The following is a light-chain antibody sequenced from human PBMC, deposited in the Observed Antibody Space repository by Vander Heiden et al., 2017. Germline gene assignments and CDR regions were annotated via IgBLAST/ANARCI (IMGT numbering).Light chain of an antibody. J-gene: IGLJ1*01. CDR1: SSNLGSNT. CDR2: SNN. Sequence: QSVLTQPPSASGTPGQRVTISCSGSSSNLGSNTVNWYQQLQGTDPKRLSDSNNQRPSGVPDRCSCSKAGTSGSRAITGLQSEEEADDDWEAWDDGLNGLGVGTGIKVTVL. V-gene: IGLV1-44*01. CDR3: EAWDDGLNGLG.